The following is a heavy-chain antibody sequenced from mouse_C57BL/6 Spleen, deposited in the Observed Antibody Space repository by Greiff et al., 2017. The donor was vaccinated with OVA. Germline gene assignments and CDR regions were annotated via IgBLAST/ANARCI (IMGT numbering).Heavy chain of an antibody. V-gene: IGHV5-17*01. CDR3: ARGSWYFDV. D-gene: IGHD1-1*01. CDR1: GFTFSDYG. CDR2: ISSGSSTI. Sequence: EVQGVESGGGLVKPEGSLKLSCAASGFTFSDYGMHWVRQAPEKGLEWVAYISSGSSTIYYADTVKGRFTISRDNAKNTLFLQMTSLRSEDTAMYYCARGSWYFDVWGTGTTVTVSS. J-gene: IGHJ1*03.